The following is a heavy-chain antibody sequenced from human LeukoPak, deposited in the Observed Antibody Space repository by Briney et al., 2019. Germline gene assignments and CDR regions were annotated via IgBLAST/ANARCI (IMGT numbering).Heavy chain of an antibody. J-gene: IGHJ4*01. V-gene: IGHV1-8*01. D-gene: IGHD2-2*02. CDR1: RYTFTSYD. CDR3: ARGSHRGYCTTSNCYTVDY. Sequence: GASVKVSCKAGRYTFTSYDINWVRQAPGQRLEWMGWMNHDSGNTDYAQIFQGRVSMTRNTSISTAYMELGGLTSDDTAVYFCARGSHRGYCTTSNCYTVDYWGQGTLASVSS. CDR2: MNHDSGNT.